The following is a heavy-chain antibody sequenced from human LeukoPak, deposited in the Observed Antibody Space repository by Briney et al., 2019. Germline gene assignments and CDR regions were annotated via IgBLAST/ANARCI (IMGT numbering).Heavy chain of an antibody. CDR3: ARPLMKDYVYRGYYYGMDV. D-gene: IGHD4-17*01. Sequence: SVKVSCKASGYTFTSYGISWVRQAPGQGLEWMGWISAYNGNTNYAQKLQGRVTMTTDTSTSTAYMELRSLRSDDTAVYYCARPLMKDYVYRGYYYGMDVWGQGTTVTVSS. J-gene: IGHJ6*02. CDR1: GYTFTSYG. CDR2: ISAYNGNT. V-gene: IGHV1-18*01.